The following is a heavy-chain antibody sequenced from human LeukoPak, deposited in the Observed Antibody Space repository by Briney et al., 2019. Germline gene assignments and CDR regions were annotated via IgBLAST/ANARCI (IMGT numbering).Heavy chain of an antibody. V-gene: IGHV3-64*01. CDR1: GFTFSSFS. Sequence: PGGSLRLSCAASGFTFSSFSMLWVRQAPGKGLESVSAISSNGGSTYYANSVKGRFTISRENSKNTLYLQMGSLRAEDMAVYYCAREYYGGYVDYWGQGTLVTVSS. CDR3: AREYYGGYVDY. J-gene: IGHJ4*02. CDR2: ISSNGGST. D-gene: IGHD3-10*01.